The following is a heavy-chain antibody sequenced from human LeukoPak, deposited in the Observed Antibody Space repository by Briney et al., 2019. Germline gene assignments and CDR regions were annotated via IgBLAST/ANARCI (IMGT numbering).Heavy chain of an antibody. CDR1: GLSFNSYG. D-gene: IGHD4-23*01. CDR2: IWYDGGNK. Sequence: GGSLRLSCVASGLSFNSYGMTWVRQAQGKGLEWVAFIWYDGGNKYYADSGKGRFTISRDNSKNAVYLQMDSLRAEDTAIYYCAKDHGGNSWYYFDFWGQGTLVTVSS. V-gene: IGHV3-30*02. J-gene: IGHJ4*02. CDR3: AKDHGGNSWYYFDF.